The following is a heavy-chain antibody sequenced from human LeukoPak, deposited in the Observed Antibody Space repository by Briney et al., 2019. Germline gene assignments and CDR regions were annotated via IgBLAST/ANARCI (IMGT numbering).Heavy chain of an antibody. D-gene: IGHD3-22*01. V-gene: IGHV3-7*01. CDR2: IKQDGSEK. Sequence: GGSLRLSCAASGFTFSSYWMSWVRQAPGKGLEWVANIKQDGSEKYYVDSVKGRFTISRDNAKNSLYLQMNSLRAEDTAVYYCARDLYYDSSGYYAGEPFDYWGQGTLVTVSS. CDR3: ARDLYYDSSGYYAGEPFDY. CDR1: GFTFSSYW. J-gene: IGHJ4*02.